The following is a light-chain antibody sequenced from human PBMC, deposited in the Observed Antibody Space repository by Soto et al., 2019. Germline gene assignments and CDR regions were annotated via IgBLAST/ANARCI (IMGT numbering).Light chain of an antibody. Sequence: DIQMTQSPPSLSASVGDRVTITCRASQGIEGFLAWYQPKPGTAPKLLVYGTSTLQVGVPSRFSGSGWGTYFTLTISSLPPEDVQTYYDPKYNKAPWKFGQSTKV. CDR1: QGIEGF. J-gene: IGKJ1*01. CDR3: PKYNKAPWK. V-gene: IGKV1-27*01. CDR2: GTS.